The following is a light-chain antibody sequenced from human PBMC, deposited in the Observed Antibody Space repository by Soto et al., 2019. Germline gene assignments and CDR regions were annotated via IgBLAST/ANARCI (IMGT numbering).Light chain of an antibody. J-gene: IGKJ4*01. CDR1: LPISNY. CDR3: QKYNSAPLT. Sequence: PITQYPSSVSPPVGHRGYQTSGGALPISNYLAWYQQKPGKIPNLLIYAASTLQAGVPSRFSGCGSGRDFTLTISSLHPEDVAAYYCQKYNSAPLTFGGGTKVDIK. CDR2: AAS. V-gene: IGKV1-27*01.